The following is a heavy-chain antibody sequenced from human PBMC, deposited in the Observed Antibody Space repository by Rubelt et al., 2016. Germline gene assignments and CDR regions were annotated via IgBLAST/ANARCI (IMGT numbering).Heavy chain of an antibody. CDR2: IYWDDDK. CDR3: ARAYSSGWPYYFDY. Sequence: QITLKESGPTLVKPTQTLTLTCPFSGFSLSTRGVGVGWIRQPPGKALEWLALIYWDDDKRYSPSLKSRVTITKETPKNQVVLKMTNMDPVDTATYYCARAYSSGWPYYFDYWGQGTLVTVSS. J-gene: IGHJ4*02. D-gene: IGHD6-19*01. CDR1: GFSLSTRGVG. V-gene: IGHV2-5*02.